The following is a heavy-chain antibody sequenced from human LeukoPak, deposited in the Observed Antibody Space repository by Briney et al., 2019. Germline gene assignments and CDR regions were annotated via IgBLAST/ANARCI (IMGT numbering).Heavy chain of an antibody. CDR3: AKSAMSDGSGYYFDS. D-gene: IGHD3-22*01. CDR2: INDSGGST. J-gene: IGHJ4*02. Sequence: QPGGSLRLSCAASGFTSGIYAMSWVRHAPGKGLEWVSTINDSGGSTYYADSVKGRFTISRDNSYNTLYLQMNSLRAEDTAVYYCAKSAMSDGSGYYFDSWGQGTLVTVSS. V-gene: IGHV3-23*01. CDR1: GFTSGIYA.